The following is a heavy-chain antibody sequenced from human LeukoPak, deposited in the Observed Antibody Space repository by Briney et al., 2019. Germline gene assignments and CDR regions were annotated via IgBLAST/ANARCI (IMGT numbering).Heavy chain of an antibody. Sequence: SETLSLTCTVSGGSISTYYWNWIRQPPGKGLERIGYIYYSGSTNHHPSLKSRVTISVDTSKNQFSLKLSSVTAADTAVYYCARAIPTYYDSGSYLGAFDIWGQGTMVTVSS. D-gene: IGHD3-10*01. V-gene: IGHV4-59*01. CDR1: GGSISTYY. J-gene: IGHJ3*02. CDR3: ARAIPTYYDSGSYLGAFDI. CDR2: IYYSGST.